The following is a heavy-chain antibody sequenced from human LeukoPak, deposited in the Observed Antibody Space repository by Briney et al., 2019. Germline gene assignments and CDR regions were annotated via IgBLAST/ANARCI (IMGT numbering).Heavy chain of an antibody. CDR3: ARDLGTRFLVLGY. D-gene: IGHD6-13*01. CDR1: GYTFTSSG. CDR2: ISAYNGNT. V-gene: IGHV1-18*04. Sequence: ASYNVSRKESGYTFTSSGTGWVLQAPGQGLERRGWISAYNGNTNYAQKLQGRVTMTTDTSTSTAYMELRSLRSDDPAVYYCARDLGTRFLVLGYWGQGTVVTVSS. J-gene: IGHJ4*02.